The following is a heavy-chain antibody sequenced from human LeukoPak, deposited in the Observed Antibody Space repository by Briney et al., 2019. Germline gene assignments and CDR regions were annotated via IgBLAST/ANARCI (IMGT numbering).Heavy chain of an antibody. Sequence: GGSLRLSCAASGLTFSSYWMSWVRQAPGKGLEWVANIKQDGSEKYYVDPVKGRFTISRDNAKNSLYLQMNSLRAEDTAVYYCARALVATISSTWTTVTTRGFDYWGQGTLVTVSS. J-gene: IGHJ4*02. CDR2: IKQDGSEK. V-gene: IGHV3-7*01. D-gene: IGHD4-17*01. CDR1: GLTFSSYW. CDR3: ARALVATISSTWTTVTTRGFDY.